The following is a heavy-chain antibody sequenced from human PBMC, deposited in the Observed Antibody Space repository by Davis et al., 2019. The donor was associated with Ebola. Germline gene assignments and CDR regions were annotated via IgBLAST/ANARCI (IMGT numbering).Heavy chain of an antibody. Sequence: SCAASGFTFNNYGMHWVRQAPGKGLEWVAFIRSAGTNKYYADSVKGRFTISKDNAKNSLYLQMNSLRDEDTAVYFCARGRPYGMDVWGQGTTVTVSS. CDR1: GFTFNNYG. V-gene: IGHV3-30*02. J-gene: IGHJ6*02. CDR3: ARGRPYGMDV. CDR2: IRSAGTNK.